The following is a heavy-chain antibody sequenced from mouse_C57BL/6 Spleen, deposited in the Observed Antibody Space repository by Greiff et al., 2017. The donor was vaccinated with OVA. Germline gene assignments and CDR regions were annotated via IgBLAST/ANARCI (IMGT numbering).Heavy chain of an antibody. J-gene: IGHJ4*01. CDR1: GFSLTSYG. V-gene: IGHV2-5*01. CDR3: ANLDPPYYGSSPYAMDY. Sequence: QVQLQQSGPGLVQPSQSLSITCTVSGFSLTSYGVHWVRQSPGKGLEWLGVIWRGGSTDYNAAFMSRLSITKDNSKSQVFFKMNSLQADDTAIYYCANLDPPYYGSSPYAMDYWGQGTSVTVSS. D-gene: IGHD1-1*01. CDR2: IWRGGST.